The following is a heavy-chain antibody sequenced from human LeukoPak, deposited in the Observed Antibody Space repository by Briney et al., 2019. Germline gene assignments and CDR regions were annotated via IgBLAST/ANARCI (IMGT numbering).Heavy chain of an antibody. CDR3: ARDIVGATTSY. J-gene: IGHJ4*02. CDR1: GYTFTGYY. Sequence: ASVKVSCKSSGYTFTGYYMHWVRQAPGQGLEWMGWINPNSGGTNYAQKFQGRVTMTRDTSIRTAYMEPSRLRSDDTAVYYCARDIVGATTSYWGQGTLVTVSS. V-gene: IGHV1-2*02. CDR2: INPNSGGT. D-gene: IGHD1-26*01.